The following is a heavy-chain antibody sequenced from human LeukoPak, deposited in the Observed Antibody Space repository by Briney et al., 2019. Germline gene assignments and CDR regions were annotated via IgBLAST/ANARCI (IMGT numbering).Heavy chain of an antibody. Sequence: SETLSLTCAVYGGSFSGYYWSWIRQPPGKGLEWIGEINHSGSTNYNPSLKSRVTISVDTSKNQFSLKLSSVTAADTAVYYCARRGYSGYRQAKNWFDPWGQGTLVTVSS. CDR3: ARRGYSGYRQAKNWFDP. V-gene: IGHV4-34*01. CDR2: INHSGST. J-gene: IGHJ5*02. D-gene: IGHD5-12*01. CDR1: GGSFSGYY.